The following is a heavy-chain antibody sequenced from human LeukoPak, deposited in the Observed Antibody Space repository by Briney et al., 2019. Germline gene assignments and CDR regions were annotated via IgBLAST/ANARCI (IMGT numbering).Heavy chain of an antibody. CDR2: ISTYNGNT. Sequence: GASVKVSCKASGYTFTSHGISWVRQAPGQGLEWMGWISTYNGNTNYAQKLQGRVSMTTDTSTSTAYMDLRSLRSDDTAVYYCARDGLRMWWELNTFDYWGQGTLVTVSS. CDR1: GYTFTSHG. CDR3: ARDGLRMWWELNTFDY. V-gene: IGHV1-18*01. J-gene: IGHJ4*02. D-gene: IGHD2-15*01.